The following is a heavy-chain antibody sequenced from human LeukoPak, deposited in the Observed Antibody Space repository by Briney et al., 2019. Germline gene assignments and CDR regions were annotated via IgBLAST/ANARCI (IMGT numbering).Heavy chain of an antibody. CDR1: GFSFSGHW. CDR3: ARGPSSNWSGLDF. V-gene: IGHV3-74*01. J-gene: IGHJ4*02. D-gene: IGHD6-13*01. CDR2: IGPTGSTT. Sequence: GSLRLSCAASGFSFSGHWMHWARQLPGKGLVWVSRIGPTGSTTSYADSVKGRFTVSRDNAKNTLYLQVNNLRAEDTAVYYCARGPSSNWSGLDFWGQGTLLTVSS.